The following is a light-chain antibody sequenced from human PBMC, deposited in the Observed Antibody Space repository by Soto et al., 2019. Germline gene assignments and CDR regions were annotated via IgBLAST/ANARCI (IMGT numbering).Light chain of an antibody. CDR2: EGS. Sequence: EIVLTQSAASLSLSPGERATLSYRASQSVNSYLAWYQQKPGQAPRLLIYEGSKRATGIPARFSGSGSGTDFTLTISSLEPEDFAVYYCQHRSNWPATFGQGTKVEI. CDR1: QSVNSY. J-gene: IGKJ2*01. V-gene: IGKV3-11*01. CDR3: QHRSNWPAT.